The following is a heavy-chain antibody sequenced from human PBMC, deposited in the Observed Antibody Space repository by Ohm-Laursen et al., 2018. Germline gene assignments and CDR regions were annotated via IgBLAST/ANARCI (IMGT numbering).Heavy chain of an antibody. CDR1: GFAFSDHY. CDR2: SRNKANSYTT. CDR3: ARTRNFQPYDV. V-gene: IGHV3-72*01. J-gene: IGHJ3*01. D-gene: IGHD2/OR15-2a*01. Sequence: SLRLSCTASGFAFSDHYMDWVRQAPGKGLEWVGRSRNKANSYTTEYAASVKGRFTISRDDSENSLYLQMNSLKTEDTAVYYCARTRNFQPYDVWGQGTMVIVSS.